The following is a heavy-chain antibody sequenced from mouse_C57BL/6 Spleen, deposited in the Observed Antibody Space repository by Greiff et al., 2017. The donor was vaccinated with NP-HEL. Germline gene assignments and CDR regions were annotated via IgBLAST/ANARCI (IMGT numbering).Heavy chain of an antibody. D-gene: IGHD1-1*01. J-gene: IGHJ1*03. V-gene: IGHV1-20*01. CDR1: GYSFTGYF. Sequence: EVQLQQSGPELVKPGDSVKISCKASGYSFTGYFMNWVMQSHGKSLEWIGRINPYNGDTFYNQKFKGKATLTVDKSSSTAHMELRSLTSEDSAVYYCASITTVVRYFDVWGTGTTVTVSS. CDR2: INPYNGDT. CDR3: ASITTVVRYFDV.